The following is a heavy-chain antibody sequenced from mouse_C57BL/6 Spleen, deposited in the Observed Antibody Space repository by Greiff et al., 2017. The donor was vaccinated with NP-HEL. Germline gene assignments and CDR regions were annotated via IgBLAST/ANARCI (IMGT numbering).Heavy chain of an antibody. CDR3: ARGPLYYGSSFDY. Sequence: EVKLVESGGGLVKPGGSLKLSCAASGFTFSDYGMHWVRQAPEKGLEWVAYISSGSSTIYYADTVKGRFTISRDNAKNTLFLQMTSLRSEDTAMYYCARGPLYYGSSFDYWGQGTTLTVSS. D-gene: IGHD1-1*01. V-gene: IGHV5-17*01. J-gene: IGHJ2*01. CDR2: ISSGSSTI. CDR1: GFTFSDYG.